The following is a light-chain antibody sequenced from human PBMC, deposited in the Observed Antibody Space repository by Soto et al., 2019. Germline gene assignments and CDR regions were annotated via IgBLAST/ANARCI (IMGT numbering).Light chain of an antibody. J-gene: IGLJ1*01. CDR3: SSYTNINTRACV. CDR1: IGDICSYNR. V-gene: IGLV2-14*01. Sequence: QSVLTQPSSVSGSPGQSITISCTGTIGDICSYNRVSWYQQHPGKAPKLIIYEVTDRPSGVSNRFSGSKYGNTDSLTISGLQAEDEAEYYCSSYTNINTRACVFGTGTKVTVL. CDR2: EVT.